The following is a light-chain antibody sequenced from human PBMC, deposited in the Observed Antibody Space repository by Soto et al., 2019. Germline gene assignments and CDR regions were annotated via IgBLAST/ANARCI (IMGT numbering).Light chain of an antibody. Sequence: QSVLTQPPSVSAAPGQKVTISCSGGSSNIGNYYVSWYQQLPGVAPKLLIFASDKRPSGIPDRFSGSQSGASGTLDITGLQTGDEAEYYCGSWDSSLNTYVFGTGTKVTVL. J-gene: IGLJ1*01. CDR3: GSWDSSLNTYV. V-gene: IGLV1-51*01. CDR2: ASD. CDR1: SSNIGNYY.